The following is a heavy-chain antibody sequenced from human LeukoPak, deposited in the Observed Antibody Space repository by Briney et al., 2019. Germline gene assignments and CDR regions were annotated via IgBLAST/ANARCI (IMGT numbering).Heavy chain of an antibody. CDR1: GGSISSGGYY. CDR2: IYYSGST. J-gene: IGHJ3*02. V-gene: IGHV4-31*03. Sequence: SETLSLTCTVSGGSISSGGYYWSWIRQHPGKGLEWIGYIYYSGSTYYNPSLKSRVTISVDTSKNQFSLKLSSVTAADTAVYYCARAGGAYYYDSSGYRDAFDIWGQGTMVTVSS. D-gene: IGHD3-22*01. CDR3: ARAGGAYYYDSSGYRDAFDI.